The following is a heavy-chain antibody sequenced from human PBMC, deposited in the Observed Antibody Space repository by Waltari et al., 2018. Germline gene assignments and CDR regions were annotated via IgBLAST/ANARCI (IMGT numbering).Heavy chain of an antibody. D-gene: IGHD3-10*01. CDR3: ARSFGGSGSYKFDT. Sequence: RLQESGPGRMKPSETLSLICTVPGASISISTHYWGWIRQTPGMGPEWIGSVHYTGKTYNNPSLESRVSLSVDTSKNLFSLELTSVTAADTATYFCARSFGGSGSYKFDTWGRGILVSVSS. CDR1: GASISISTHY. CDR2: VHYTGKT. J-gene: IGHJ4*02. V-gene: IGHV4-39*02.